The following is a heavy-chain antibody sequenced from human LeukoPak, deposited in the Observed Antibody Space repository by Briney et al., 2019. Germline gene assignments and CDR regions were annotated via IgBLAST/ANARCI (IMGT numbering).Heavy chain of an antibody. CDR2: IIPMVGIA. V-gene: IGHV1-69*04. Sequence: ASVKVSCKASGGTFSSYAITWVRQAPGQGLEWMGRIIPMVGIANYAQKFQGRVTINADKSTSTAYMELSSPRSEDTAVYYCARQRSWSPYMDVWGQGTTVTVSS. D-gene: IGHD1-26*01. CDR3: ARQRSWSPYMDV. CDR1: GGTFSSYA. J-gene: IGHJ6*02.